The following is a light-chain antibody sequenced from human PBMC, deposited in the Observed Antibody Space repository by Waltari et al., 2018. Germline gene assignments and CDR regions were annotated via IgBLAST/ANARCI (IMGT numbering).Light chain of an antibody. CDR3: MIWDSSAWV. J-gene: IGLJ3*02. CDR1: SGIDVGTYR. Sequence: QAVLTQPSSLSASPGASASLTCTLRSGIDVGTYRIYWYQQKPGSPPHYLLRYRSDSDKQQGSGVPSRFSVSKDASANAGILLISGLQSDDEADYYCMIWDSSAWVFGGGTKLTVL. CDR2: YRSDSDK. V-gene: IGLV5-45*03.